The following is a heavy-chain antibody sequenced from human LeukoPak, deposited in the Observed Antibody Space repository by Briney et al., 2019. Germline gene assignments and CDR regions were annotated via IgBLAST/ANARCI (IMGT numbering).Heavy chain of an antibody. V-gene: IGHV4-31*03. CDR3: ARDRLSSWFDP. J-gene: IGHJ5*02. D-gene: IGHD1-26*01. CDR1: GGSISSGGYY. Sequence: SETLSLTCTVSGGSISSGGYYWSWIRQHPGKGLEWIGYIYYNGSTYYNPSLKSRVTISVDTSKNQFSLKLSSVTAADTAVYYCARDRLSSWFDPWGQGTLVTVSS. CDR2: IYYNGST.